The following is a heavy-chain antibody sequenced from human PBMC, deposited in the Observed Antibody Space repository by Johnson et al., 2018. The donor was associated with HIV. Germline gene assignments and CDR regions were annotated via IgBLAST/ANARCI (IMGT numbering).Heavy chain of an antibody. Sequence: QVQLVESGGGVVQPGRSLRLSCVASKFTFSSYRMHWVRQAPGKGLEWVALISNDVTNQYYADSVKGRFNVSRDNSKNMLYLQMNSLKTEDTAVYYCARGPLHYFASGLWAFDIWGQGTTVTVSS. V-gene: IGHV3-30*03. CDR1: KFTFSSYR. J-gene: IGHJ3*02. CDR3: ARGPLHYFASGLWAFDI. D-gene: IGHD3-10*01. CDR2: ISNDVTNQ.